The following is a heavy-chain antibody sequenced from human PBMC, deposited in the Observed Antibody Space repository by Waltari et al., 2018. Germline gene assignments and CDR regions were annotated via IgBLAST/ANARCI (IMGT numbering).Heavy chain of an antibody. D-gene: IGHD3-3*01. CDR2: INYDGSLP. J-gene: IGHJ4*02. CDR1: GFSVSRYR. V-gene: IGHV3-7*03. Sequence: EVQLGGSGGGLVQPGGSLRLSCEHPGFSVSRYRVGWVRQAPGKGLEWLANINYDGSLPYYADSAGGRFIVSRDNTKNSLFLEMKNLRVDDTATYYCARGSAYYVRVWDVWGEGALVSVSS. CDR3: ARGSAYYVRVWDV.